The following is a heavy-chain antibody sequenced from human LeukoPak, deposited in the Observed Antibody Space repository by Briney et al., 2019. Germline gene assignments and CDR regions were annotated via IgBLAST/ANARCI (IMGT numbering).Heavy chain of an antibody. Sequence: PGGSLRLSCAASGFTFSSYGMHWVRQAPGKGLEWVAFIRYDGSNKYYAGSVKGRFTISRDNSKNTLYLQMNSLRAEDTAVYYCAKGYCSGGSCYRLPWFDPWGQGTLVTVSS. J-gene: IGHJ5*02. D-gene: IGHD2-15*01. V-gene: IGHV3-30*02. CDR3: AKGYCSGGSCYRLPWFDP. CDR2: IRYDGSNK. CDR1: GFTFSSYG.